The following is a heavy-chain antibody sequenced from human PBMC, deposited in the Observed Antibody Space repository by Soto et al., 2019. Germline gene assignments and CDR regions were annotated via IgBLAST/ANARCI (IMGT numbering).Heavy chain of an antibody. V-gene: IGHV2-5*02. CDR3: AHTGPRGMDV. CDR1: GSSLSSSGVG. J-gene: IGHJ6*02. Sequence: SGPTLVNPTQTLTLTCPLSGSSLSSSGVGVGWIRQPPGKALEWLALIYWDDDKRYSPSLSTRIAITKDTFKNHVVFTMTNVDLVDSATYYCAHTGPRGMDVWGQGTTVTVS. CDR2: IYWDDDK.